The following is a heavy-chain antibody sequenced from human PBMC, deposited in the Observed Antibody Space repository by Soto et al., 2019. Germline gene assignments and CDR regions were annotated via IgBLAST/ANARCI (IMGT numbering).Heavy chain of an antibody. V-gene: IGHV3-53*01. CDR2: IYSGGNT. CDR1: GLTVSSNY. D-gene: IGHD3-10*01. J-gene: IGHJ3*02. CDR3: AREAYGSGSYYNYDAFDI. Sequence: GGSLRLSCAASGLTVSSNYMSWVRQAPGKGREWVSVIYSGGNTYYADSVKGRFTISRDNSKNTLYLQMNSLRAEDTAVYYCAREAYGSGSYYNYDAFDIWGQGTMVTVSS.